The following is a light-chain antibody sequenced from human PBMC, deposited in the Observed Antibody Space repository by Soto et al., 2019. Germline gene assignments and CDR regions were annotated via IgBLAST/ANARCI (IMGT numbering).Light chain of an antibody. CDR1: QSVSSSY. CDR2: GAS. J-gene: IGKJ1*01. V-gene: IGKV3D-7*01. CDR3: QHYNSYSEA. Sequence: EIVLTQSPATLSLSPVERATLSCRASQSVSSSYLAWYQQKPGQAPSLLIYGASTRATGIPARFSGSGSGTEFTLTISSLQPDDFATYYCQHYNSYSEAFGQGTKVDIK.